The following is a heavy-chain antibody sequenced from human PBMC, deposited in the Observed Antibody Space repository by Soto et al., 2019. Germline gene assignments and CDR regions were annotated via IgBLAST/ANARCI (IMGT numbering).Heavy chain of an antibody. Sequence: EVQLLESGGDLAQPGGSLRLSCAASGFTFSDYAMTWVRQAPGKGLEWVSAISVSGGNTYYADSVKGRFTISRDNSRNKLYLEMNSPRAEDTAVYYCSKDRYGQVADYVDYWGLGTLVTVSS. D-gene: IGHD6-19*01. CDR2: ISVSGGNT. V-gene: IGHV3-23*01. CDR1: GFTFSDYA. CDR3: SKDRYGQVADYVDY. J-gene: IGHJ4*02.